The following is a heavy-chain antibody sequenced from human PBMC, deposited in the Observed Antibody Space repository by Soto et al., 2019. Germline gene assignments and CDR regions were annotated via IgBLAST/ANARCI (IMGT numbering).Heavy chain of an antibody. CDR2: SSAYNGNT. D-gene: IGHD2-2*01. V-gene: IGHV1-18*01. J-gene: IGHJ6*02. Sequence: ASVKVSCKASGYTFISYGSSWGRQAPGQGLEWMGWSSAYNGNTNYAQTLQGRVTMTTDTSTSTAYMELRSLRSDDTAEYYCARESPLVSSTRFKYYYYGMEVWGQGTTVTVSS. CDR3: ARESPLVSSTRFKYYYYGMEV. CDR1: GYTFISYG.